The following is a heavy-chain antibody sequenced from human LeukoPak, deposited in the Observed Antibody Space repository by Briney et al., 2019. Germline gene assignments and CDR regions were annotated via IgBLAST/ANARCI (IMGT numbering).Heavy chain of an antibody. D-gene: IGHD6-19*01. CDR3: ANLGIAVANWFDP. Sequence: PGGSLRLSCAASGFTVSSNYMSWVRQAPGKGLEWVSAISGSGGSTYYADSVKGRFTISRDNSKNTLYLQMNSLRAEDTAVYYCANLGIAVANWFDPWGQGTLVTVSS. J-gene: IGHJ5*02. CDR2: ISGSGGST. V-gene: IGHV3-23*01. CDR1: GFTVSSNY.